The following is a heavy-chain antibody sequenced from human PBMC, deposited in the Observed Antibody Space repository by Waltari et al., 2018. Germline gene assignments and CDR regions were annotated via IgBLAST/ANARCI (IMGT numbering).Heavy chain of an antibody. CDR3: ATPRDGYNYRFDY. CDR2: INAGNGNT. V-gene: IGHV1-3*01. J-gene: IGHJ4*02. CDR1: GYTFTRYA. D-gene: IGHD5-12*01. Sequence: QVQLVRSGAEVKKPWASVKVSCKASGYTFTRYAMHWVRQAPGQRLEWMGWINAGNGNTKYSQKFQGRVTITRDTSASTAYMELSSLRSEDTAVYYCATPRDGYNYRFDYWGQGTLVTVSS.